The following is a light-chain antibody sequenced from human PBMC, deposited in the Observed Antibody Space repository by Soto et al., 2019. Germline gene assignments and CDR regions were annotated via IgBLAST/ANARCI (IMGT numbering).Light chain of an antibody. CDR1: SSDVGGYNY. V-gene: IGLV2-8*01. Sequence: QSALTQPPSASGSPGQSVTISCTGTSSDVGGYNYVSWCQQHPGKAPKLMIYEVSERPAGVPDRFSGSKSSNTASLTVSGPQAEDEADYYCSSYAGSNNFVFGTGTKVTAL. CDR3: SSYAGSNNFV. J-gene: IGLJ1*01. CDR2: EVS.